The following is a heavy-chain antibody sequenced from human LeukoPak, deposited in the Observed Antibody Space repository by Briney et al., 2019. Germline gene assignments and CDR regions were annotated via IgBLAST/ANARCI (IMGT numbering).Heavy chain of an antibody. CDR1: GFTFSDNY. CDR2: ISSSGNTT. V-gene: IGHV3-11*01. CDR3: AKRDY. Sequence: GGSLRLSCAASGFTFSDNYMSWIRQAPGKGLEWVSYISSSGNTTYNADSVKGRFSITRDNAKNSLYLQMNSLRAEDTAVYYCAKRDYWGQGTLVTVSS. J-gene: IGHJ4*02.